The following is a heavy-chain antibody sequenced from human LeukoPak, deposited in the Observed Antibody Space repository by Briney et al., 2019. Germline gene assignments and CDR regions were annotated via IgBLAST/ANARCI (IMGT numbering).Heavy chain of an antibody. CDR3: ARQGGDILTGYLDY. D-gene: IGHD3-9*01. CDR2: ISYDGSNK. CDR1: GFTFSRNG. Sequence: PGGSLRLSCAASGFTFSRNGMHWVRQAPGKGLGWVAVISYDGSNKYYADSVKGRFTISRDYPKNSLYLQMSSLRAEDTAVYYCARQGGDILTGYLDYWGQGTLVTVSS. J-gene: IGHJ4*02. V-gene: IGHV3-30*03.